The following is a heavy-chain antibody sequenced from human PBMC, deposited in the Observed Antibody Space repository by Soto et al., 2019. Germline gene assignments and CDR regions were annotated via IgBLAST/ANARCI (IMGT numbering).Heavy chain of an antibody. J-gene: IGHJ6*03. CDR1: GCIFSNSW. CDR3: ARDWSGPGNSAYYYYNMDV. Sequence: EVQLVESGGGLVQPGGSLRLSCAAAGCIFSNSWMHWVRQAPGKGLVWVSRINSDGSSTDYADSVKGRFTISRDNAKITLYLQMNSLRAEDTALYYCARDWSGPGNSAYYYYNMDVWGKGTTVTVSS. V-gene: IGHV3-74*01. D-gene: IGHD3-3*01. CDR2: INSDGSST.